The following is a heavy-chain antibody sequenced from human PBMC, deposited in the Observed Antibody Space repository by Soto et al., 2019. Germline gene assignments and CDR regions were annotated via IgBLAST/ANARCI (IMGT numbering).Heavy chain of an antibody. Sequence: SGGSLRLSCEAFGFTVTGKKYVAWVRQAPGRGLEWVSGVYDTDGTYYADSVKGRFTTSRDNSKTIVYLDMNSLRPDDTAIYYCATWRQREHAYDIWGLGTTVTVSS. CDR3: ATWRQREHAYDI. J-gene: IGHJ3*02. D-gene: IGHD1-1*01. CDR2: VYDTDGT. V-gene: IGHV3-53*01. CDR1: GFTVTGKKY.